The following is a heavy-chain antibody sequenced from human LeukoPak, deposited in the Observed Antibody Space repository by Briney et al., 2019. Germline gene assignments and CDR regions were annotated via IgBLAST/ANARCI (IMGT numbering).Heavy chain of an antibody. D-gene: IGHD2-8*01. CDR2: VSLSGLT. V-gene: IGHV4-4*02. J-gene: IGHJ4*02. CDR1: GGSITSTNW. CDR3: SRENGAFSPFGY. Sequence: PSGTLSLTCGVSGGSITSTNWWSWVRQPPGQGLEWIGEVSLSGLTNYNPSLNSRVIMALDTSKNHLSLHLTSVTAADTAVYYCSRENGAFSPFGYWGQGYLVTVLS.